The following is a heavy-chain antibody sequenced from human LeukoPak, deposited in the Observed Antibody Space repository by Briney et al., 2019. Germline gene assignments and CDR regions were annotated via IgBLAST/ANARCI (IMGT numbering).Heavy chain of an antibody. J-gene: IGHJ4*02. V-gene: IGHV4-39*01. Sequence: PSETLSLTCTVSGGSISSSSYYWGWIRQPPGKGLEWIGSIYYSGSTYYNPSLKSRVTISVDTSKNQFSLKLSSVTAADTAVYYCARAKAGTPGYYFDYWGQGTLVTVSS. D-gene: IGHD1-1*01. CDR1: GGSISSSSYY. CDR3: ARAKAGTPGYYFDY. CDR2: IYYSGST.